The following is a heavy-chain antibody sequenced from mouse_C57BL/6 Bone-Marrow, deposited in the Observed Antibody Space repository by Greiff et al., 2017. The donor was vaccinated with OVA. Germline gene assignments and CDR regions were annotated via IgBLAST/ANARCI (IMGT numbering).Heavy chain of an antibody. V-gene: IGHV5-4*01. CDR1: GFTFSSYA. CDR3: ARDPESY. CDR2: ISDGGSYT. J-gene: IGHJ3*01. Sequence: DVQLVESGGGLVKPGGSLKLSCAASGFTFSSYAMSWVRQTPEKRLEWVATISDGGSYTYYPDNVKGRFTISRDNAKNNLYLQMSHLKSEDTAMYYCARDPESYWGQGTLVTVSA.